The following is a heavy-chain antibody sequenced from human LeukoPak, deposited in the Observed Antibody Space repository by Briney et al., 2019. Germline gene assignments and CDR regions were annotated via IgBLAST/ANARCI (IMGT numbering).Heavy chain of an antibody. CDR1: GFTFSSYW. J-gene: IGHJ6*02. CDR2: INSDGSST. Sequence: ESGGSLRLSCAASGFTFSSYWMHWVRQAPGKGLVWVSRINSDGSSTSYADSVKGRFTISRDNAKNTLYLQMSSLRAEDTAVYYCAKDIAPAPSLGELSLGDYYYGMDVWGQGTTVTVSS. V-gene: IGHV3-74*01. CDR3: AKDIAPAPSLGELSLGDYYYGMDV. D-gene: IGHD3-16*02.